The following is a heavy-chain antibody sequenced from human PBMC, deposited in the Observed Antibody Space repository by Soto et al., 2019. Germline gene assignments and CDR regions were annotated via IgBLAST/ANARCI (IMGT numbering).Heavy chain of an antibody. CDR1: GFTFSSYA. CDR3: AEENSCGDNMTWGY. J-gene: IGHJ4*02. Sequence: GGSLRLSCAASGFTFSSYAMSWVRQAPGKGLEWVSAISGSGGSTYYADSVKGRFTISRDNSKNTLYLQMNSLRAEDTAVYYCAEENSCGDNMTWGYWGQGTLVTVSS. CDR2: ISGSGGST. D-gene: IGHD3-16*01. V-gene: IGHV3-23*01.